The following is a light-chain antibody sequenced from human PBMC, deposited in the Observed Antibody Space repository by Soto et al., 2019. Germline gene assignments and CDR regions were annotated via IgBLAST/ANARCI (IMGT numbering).Light chain of an antibody. CDR1: SSDVGGYNY. CDR3: CSYAGSSSFRVL. V-gene: IGLV2-11*01. Sequence: QSVLTQPASVSGSPGQSITISCTGTSSDVGGYNYVSWYQQYPGKAPKLIIYDVTKRPSGVPDRFSGSKSGNTASLIISGLQAADEAEYYCCCCSYAGSSSFRVLFGGGTKLTVL. J-gene: IGLJ2*01. CDR2: DVT.